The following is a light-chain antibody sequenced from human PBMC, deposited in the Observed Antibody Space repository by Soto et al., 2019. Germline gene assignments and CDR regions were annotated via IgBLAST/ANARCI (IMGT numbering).Light chain of an antibody. J-gene: IGKJ1*01. CDR1: QSVSSY. CDR2: DAS. Sequence: EIVLTQSPGALSLSPGERATLSCRASQSVSSYLAWYQQKPGQAPRLLIYDASNGATGIPARFSGSGSGTDFTLTISSLEPEDFAVYYCQQRSNWPPTWTFGQGTKVDI. CDR3: QQRSNWPPTWT. V-gene: IGKV3-11*01.